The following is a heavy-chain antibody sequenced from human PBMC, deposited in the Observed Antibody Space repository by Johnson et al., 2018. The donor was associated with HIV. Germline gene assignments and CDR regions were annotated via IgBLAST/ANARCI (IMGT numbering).Heavy chain of an antibody. V-gene: IGHV3-7*03. D-gene: IGHD1-26*01. CDR2: IKQDGSEK. CDR1: GFSFNDAW. CDR3: STSHGSHGAFDI. Sequence: VQLLESGGGLVKPGGSLRLSCAASGFSFNDAWMNWVRQAPGKGLEWVANIKQDGSEKYYVDAVKGRFTISRDNAKNSLYLQMNSLRAEDTAVYYCSTSHGSHGAFDIWGQGTMVTVSS. J-gene: IGHJ3*02.